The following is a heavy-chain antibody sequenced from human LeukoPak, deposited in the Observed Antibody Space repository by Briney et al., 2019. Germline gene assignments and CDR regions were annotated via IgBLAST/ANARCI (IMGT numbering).Heavy chain of an antibody. V-gene: IGHV4-61*02. CDR3: ARSPQGTATTANWLDP. CDR1: VGSISSGSYY. J-gene: IGHJ5*02. CDR2: IYTSGST. Sequence: SQTLSLTCTVSVGSISSGSYYWSWIRQPAGKGLEWIGRIYTSGSTNYNPSLKSRVTISVDTSKNQFSLKLSSVTAADTAVYYCARSPQGTATTANWLDPWGQGTLVTVSS. D-gene: IGHD4-17*01.